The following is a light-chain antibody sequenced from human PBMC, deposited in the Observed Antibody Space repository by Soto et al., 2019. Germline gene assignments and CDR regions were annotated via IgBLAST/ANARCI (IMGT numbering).Light chain of an antibody. J-gene: IGKJ4*01. CDR2: DAS. CDR3: QQRSNWPPVT. V-gene: IGKV3-11*01. CDR1: QSVSSY. Sequence: EIVLTQSPATLSLSPGERATLSCRASQSVSSYLTWYQQKPGQAPRLLIYDASNRATGTPARFSGSESGTDFPLTISSLEPEDFAIYYCQQRSNWPPVTFGGGTKVEIK.